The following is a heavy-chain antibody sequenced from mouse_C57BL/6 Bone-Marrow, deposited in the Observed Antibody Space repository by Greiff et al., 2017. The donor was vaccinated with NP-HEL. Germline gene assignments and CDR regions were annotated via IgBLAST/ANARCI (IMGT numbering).Heavy chain of an antibody. D-gene: IGHD1-1*01. CDR2: IRSKSSNYAT. V-gene: IGHV10-3*01. CDR1: GFTFNTYA. J-gene: IGHJ4*01. CDR3: VTPITTVVANYAMDY. Sequence: EVQLVESGGGLVQPKGSLKLSCAASGFTFNTYAMHWVRQAPGKGLEWVARIRSKSSNYATYYADSVKDRFTISRDDSQSMLYLQMNNLKTEDTAMYYCVTPITTVVANYAMDYWGQGTSVTVSS.